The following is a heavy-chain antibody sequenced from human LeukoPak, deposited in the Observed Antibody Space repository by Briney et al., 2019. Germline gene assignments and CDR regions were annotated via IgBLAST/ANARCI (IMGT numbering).Heavy chain of an antibody. J-gene: IGHJ6*02. CDR3: AKSEGSGWYYYYYGMDV. D-gene: IGHD6-19*01. CDR2: ISYDGSNK. Sequence: GGSLRLSCAASGFTFSSYGMHWVRQAPGKGLERVAVISYDGSNKYYADSVKGRFTISRDNSKNTLYLQMNSLRAEDTAVYYCAKSEGSGWYYYYYGMDVWGQGSTVTVSS. CDR1: GFTFSSYG. V-gene: IGHV3-30*18.